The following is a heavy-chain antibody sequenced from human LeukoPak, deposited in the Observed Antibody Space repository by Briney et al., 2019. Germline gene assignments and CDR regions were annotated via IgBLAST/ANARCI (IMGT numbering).Heavy chain of an antibody. J-gene: IGHJ3*01. D-gene: IGHD1-26*01. CDR2: LTWNSYTI. Sequence: GGSLRLSCPASGFNFDDCAMHWVRQTPGKGLEWVSGLTWNSYTIVYADSVKGRFTISRDNAKNTLYLQMNSLRVEDTAIYYCAKAVGVASLIVYGLHVWGQGTMVTVSP. CDR1: GFNFDDCA. CDR3: AKAVGVASLIVYGLHV. V-gene: IGHV3-9*01.